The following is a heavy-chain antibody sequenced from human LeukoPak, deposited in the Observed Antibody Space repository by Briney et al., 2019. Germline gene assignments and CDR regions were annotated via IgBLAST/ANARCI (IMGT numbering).Heavy chain of an antibody. J-gene: IGHJ4*02. V-gene: IGHV3-30-3*01. Sequence: GGSLRLSCAASGFTFSSYAMHWVRQAPGKGLEGVAVISYDGSNKYYADSVKGRFTISRDNSKNTLYLQMNSLRAEDTAVYYCARDLVAAAAGGYWGQGTLVTVSS. D-gene: IGHD6-13*01. CDR2: ISYDGSNK. CDR3: ARDLVAAAAGGY. CDR1: GFTFSSYA.